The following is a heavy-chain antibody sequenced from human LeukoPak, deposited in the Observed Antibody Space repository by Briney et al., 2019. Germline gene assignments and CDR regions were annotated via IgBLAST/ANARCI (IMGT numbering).Heavy chain of an antibody. V-gene: IGHV1-69*10. D-gene: IGHD4-23*01. CDR2: IIPIFGIA. CDR3: AGVSGYGGSSGLDY. CDR1: GGTLISYA. J-gene: IGHJ4*02. Sequence: SVKVSCQASGGTLISYAISWLRQAPGQGLAWMGRIIPIFGIANYAQKFQRRVTIPADKSTRPAYMELSSLVSEDAAVYYCAGVSGYGGSSGLDYWGRGTLVTDCS.